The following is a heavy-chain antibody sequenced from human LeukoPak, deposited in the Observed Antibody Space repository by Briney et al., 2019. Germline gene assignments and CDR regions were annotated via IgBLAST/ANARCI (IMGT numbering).Heavy chain of an antibody. CDR3: ARAPGVPAARNYYYYMDV. CDR1: GGTFSSYA. Sequence: SVKVSCKASGGTFSSYAISWVRQAPGQGLEWMGGIIPIFGTANYAQKFQGRVTITTDESTSTAYMELSSLRSEDTAVYYCARAPGVPAARNYYYYMDVWGKGTTVTVSS. J-gene: IGHJ6*03. V-gene: IGHV1-69*05. CDR2: IIPIFGTA. D-gene: IGHD2-2*01.